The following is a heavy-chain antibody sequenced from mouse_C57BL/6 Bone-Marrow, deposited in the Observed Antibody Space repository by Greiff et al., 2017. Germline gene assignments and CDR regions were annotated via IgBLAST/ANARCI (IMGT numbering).Heavy chain of an antibody. CDR2: ISYDGSN. CDR1: GYSITSGYY. Sequence: VQLKQSGPGLVKPSQSLSLTCSVTGYSITSGYYWNWIRQFPGNKLEWMGYISYDGSNNYNPSLKNRISITRDTSKNQFFLKLNSVTTEDTATYYCANYYGSPWFAYWGQGTLVTVSA. CDR3: ANYYGSPWFAY. V-gene: IGHV3-6*01. J-gene: IGHJ3*01. D-gene: IGHD1-1*01.